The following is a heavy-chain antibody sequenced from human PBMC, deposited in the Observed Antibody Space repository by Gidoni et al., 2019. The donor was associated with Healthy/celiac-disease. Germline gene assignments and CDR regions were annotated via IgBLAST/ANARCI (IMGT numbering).Heavy chain of an antibody. CDR1: GGTFSSSA. V-gene: IGHV1-69*06. D-gene: IGHD1-1*01. CDR2: IIPIFGTA. J-gene: IGHJ6*02. Sequence: QVQLVQSGAEVKKPASSVKVPCEASGGTFSSSAIRWVRQAPRQGLEGMGGIIPIFGTANYAQKFQGRVTSTADKSTSTAYMELSSLRSEDTAVYYCATCRAPLPDLEPYDYYYYYYGMDGWGQGTTVFVS. CDR3: ATCRAPLPDLEPYDYYYYYYGMDG.